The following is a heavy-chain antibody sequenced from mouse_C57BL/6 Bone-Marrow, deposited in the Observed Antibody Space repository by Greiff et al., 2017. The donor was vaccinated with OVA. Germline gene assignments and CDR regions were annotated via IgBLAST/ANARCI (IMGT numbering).Heavy chain of an antibody. D-gene: IGHD2-14*01. CDR2: IDPSDSYT. CDR1: GYTFTSYW. V-gene: IGHV1-50*01. Sequence: QVQLQQPGAELVKPGASVKLSCKASGYTFTSYWMQWVKQRPGQGLEWIGEIDPSDSYTNYNQKFKGKATLTVDTSSSTAYMQLSSLTSEDSAVYYSAIGHWYFDDWGKGTTVTVSS. CDR3: AIGHWYFDD. J-gene: IGHJ1*03.